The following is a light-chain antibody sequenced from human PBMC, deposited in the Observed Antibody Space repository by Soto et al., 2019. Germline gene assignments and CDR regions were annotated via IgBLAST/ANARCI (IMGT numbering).Light chain of an antibody. Sequence: EIVMTQSAATLSVSPGERATLSCRASQSVGSNLAWYQQKPGQAPRLLIYGASTRATGIPARFSGSGSGTEFTLTISGLQSEDFAIYFCQQYNNWPPDRTFGQGTKVEIK. J-gene: IGKJ1*01. V-gene: IGKV3-15*01. CDR1: QSVGSN. CDR2: GAS. CDR3: QQYNNWPPDRT.